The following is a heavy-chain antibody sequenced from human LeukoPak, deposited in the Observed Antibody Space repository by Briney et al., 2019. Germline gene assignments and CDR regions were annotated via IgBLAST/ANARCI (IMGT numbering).Heavy chain of an antibody. D-gene: IGHD4-23*01. V-gene: IGHV3-23*01. Sequence: GGSLRLSCAASGFTFSSYDMSWVRQAPGKGLEWVSAISGSGGSTYYADSVKGRFTISRDNSKNTLYLQMNSLRAEDTAVYYCAKQRIGGPRFDPWGQGTLVTVSS. CDR2: ISGSGGST. CDR3: AKQRIGGPRFDP. CDR1: GFTFSSYD. J-gene: IGHJ5*02.